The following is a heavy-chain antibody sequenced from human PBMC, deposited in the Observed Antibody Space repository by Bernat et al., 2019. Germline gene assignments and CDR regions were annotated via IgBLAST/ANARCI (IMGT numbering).Heavy chain of an antibody. Sequence: VQLLESGGGLVQPGGSLRLSCAASGFTFSSYAMSWVRQAPGKGLEWVSTISGSGSSTYYADSVKGRFTISRDNSKNTLYLQMNSLRAEDTAVYYCAKPHYDFWSGYYYWGQGTLVTVSS. CDR2: ISGSGSST. V-gene: IGHV3-23*01. J-gene: IGHJ4*02. CDR3: AKPHYDFWSGYYY. D-gene: IGHD3-3*01. CDR1: GFTFSSYA.